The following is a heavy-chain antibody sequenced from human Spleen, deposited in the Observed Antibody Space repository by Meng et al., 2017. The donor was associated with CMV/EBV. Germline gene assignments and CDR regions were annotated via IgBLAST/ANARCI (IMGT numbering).Heavy chain of an antibody. CDR3: ARDLVEWPHYYYGMDV. CDR2: MNPNSGNT. Sequence: ASVKVSCKASGYTFTSYDINWVRQATGQGLEWMGWMNPNSGNTGYAQKFQGRVTMTRNTSISTAYMELSSLRSEDTAVYYCARDLVEWPHYYYGMDVWGQGTTVTVSS. J-gene: IGHJ6*02. V-gene: IGHV1-8*01. CDR1: GYTFTSYD. D-gene: IGHD1-26*01.